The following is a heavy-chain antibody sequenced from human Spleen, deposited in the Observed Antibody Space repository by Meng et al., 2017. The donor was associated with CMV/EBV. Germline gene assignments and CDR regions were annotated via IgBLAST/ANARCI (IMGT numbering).Heavy chain of an antibody. CDR3: ATYWSADY. CDR2: IRFDGSNQ. J-gene: IGHJ4*02. D-gene: IGHD1-1*01. CDR1: GFTFNTYT. V-gene: IGHV3-30*02. Sequence: GESLKISCAASGFTFNTYTMHWVRQAPGKGLEWVSFIRFDGSNQYYADSVKGRFTISRDNSKNRLYLQMNSLRPEDTAMYYCATYWSADYWGQGTLVTVSS.